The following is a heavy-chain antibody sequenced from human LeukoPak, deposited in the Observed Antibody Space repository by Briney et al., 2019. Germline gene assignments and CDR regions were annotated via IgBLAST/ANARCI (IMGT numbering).Heavy chain of an antibody. J-gene: IGHJ4*02. D-gene: IGHD3-9*01. CDR1: GFTFSSYG. CDR3: AKAIRYFDWLSGYDY. V-gene: IGHV3-30*18. Sequence: PGGSLRLSCAASGFTFSSYGMHWVRQAPGKGLEWVAVISYDGSNKYYADSVKGRFTISRDNAKNSLYLQMNSLRAEDTALYYCAKAIRYFDWLSGYDYWGQGTLVTVSS. CDR2: ISYDGSNK.